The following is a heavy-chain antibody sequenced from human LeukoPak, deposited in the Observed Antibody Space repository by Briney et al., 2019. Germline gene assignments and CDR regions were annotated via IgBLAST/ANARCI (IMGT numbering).Heavy chain of an antibody. J-gene: IGHJ4*02. CDR1: GFTFNKYG. D-gene: IGHD4-23*01. CDR2: ISSSGSPK. V-gene: IGHV3-48*03. CDR3: ARDGNYGGNFGALDY. Sequence: GRSLRLSCIASGFTFNKYGMHWVRQAPGKGLEWVSYISSSGSPKYYADSVRGRFTISRDNAENSLYLQMNSLRAEDTAVYYCARDGNYGGNFGALDYWGQGTLVTVSS.